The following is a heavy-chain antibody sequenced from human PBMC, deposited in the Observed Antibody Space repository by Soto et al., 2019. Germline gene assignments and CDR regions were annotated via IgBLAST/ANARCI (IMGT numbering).Heavy chain of an antibody. D-gene: IGHD4-4*01. CDR2: FSSSSSYI. Sequence: EVQLLESGGGLVKPGGSLRLSCAASRFTFSSYSMNWVRQAQGKGLEWVSSFSSSSSYIYSAGSVKGRFTISRDNAKNSLYLQMNSLRAEDTAVYYCARGDYSNFDYWGQGTLVPVSS. V-gene: IGHV3-21*01. CDR1: RFTFSSYS. CDR3: ARGDYSNFDY. J-gene: IGHJ4*02.